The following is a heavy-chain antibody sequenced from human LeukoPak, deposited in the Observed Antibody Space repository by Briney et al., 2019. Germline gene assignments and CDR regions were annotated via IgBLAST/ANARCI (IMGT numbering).Heavy chain of an antibody. CDR1: GYTFTGYY. J-gene: IGHJ4*02. CDR2: FNPNSGGT. V-gene: IGHV1-2*02. D-gene: IGHD2-2*01. CDR3: ARYCRSTRCSHDY. Sequence: GASVKVSCRASGYTFTGYYMHWVRQAPGQGLEWMGWFNPNSGGTNYAQKFQGRVTMTRDTSISTAYMELSRLRSDDTAVYYCARYCRSTRCSHDYWGQGTLVTVSS.